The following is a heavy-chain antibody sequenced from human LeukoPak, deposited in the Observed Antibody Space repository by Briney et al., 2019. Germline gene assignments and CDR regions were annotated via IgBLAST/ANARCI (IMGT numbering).Heavy chain of an antibody. CDR2: IDSDGSST. Sequence: PGGSLRLSCAASGFTFSSYWMHWVRRAPGKGLVWVSRIDSDGSSTIYADSVKGRFTISRDNAKNTLYLQMNGLRAEDTAVYYCTRGYVGIDYWGQGTLVTVSS. D-gene: IGHD5-12*01. CDR3: TRGYVGIDY. V-gene: IGHV3-74*01. CDR1: GFTFSSYW. J-gene: IGHJ4*02.